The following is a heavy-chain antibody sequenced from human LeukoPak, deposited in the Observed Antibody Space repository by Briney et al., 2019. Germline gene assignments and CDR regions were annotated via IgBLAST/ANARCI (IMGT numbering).Heavy chain of an antibody. CDR1: GYTLTELS. CDR2: FDPEDGET. V-gene: IGHV1-24*01. CDR3: ARSHYYYYYYYMDV. D-gene: IGHD5-24*01. Sequence: ASVKVSCKVSGYTLTELSMHWVRQAPGKGLEWMGGFDPEDGETIYAQKLQGRVTMTTDTSTSTAYMELRSLRSDDTAVYYCARSHYYYYYYYMDVWGKGTTVTVSS. J-gene: IGHJ6*03.